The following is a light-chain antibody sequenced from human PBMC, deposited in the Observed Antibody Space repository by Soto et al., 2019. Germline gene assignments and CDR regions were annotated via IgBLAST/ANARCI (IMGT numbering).Light chain of an antibody. J-gene: IGLJ1*01. CDR2: EVN. V-gene: IGLV2-14*01. CDR1: SSDIGGYNY. Sequence: QSVLTQPASVSGSPGQSITVSCTGTSSDIGGYNYVSWYQHHPGKAPQLIIYEVNLRPSGVSDRFSASKSGDTASLTISGLQAGDEADYYCCSYSTSNTHNDVFGTGTQLTVL. CDR3: CSYSTSNTHNDV.